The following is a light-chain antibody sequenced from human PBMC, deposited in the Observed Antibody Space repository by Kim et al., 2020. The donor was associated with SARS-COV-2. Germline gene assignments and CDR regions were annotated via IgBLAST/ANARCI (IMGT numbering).Light chain of an antibody. CDR3: SSYTSSSTRG. J-gene: IGLJ2*01. CDR2: DVS. Sequence: QSALTQPASVSGSPGQSITISCTGTSSDVGGYNYVSWYQQHPGKATKLMIYDVSKRPSGVSNRFSGYKSGNTASLTISALQAEEEADYYCSSYTSSSTRGVGGGTKVTVL. CDR1: SSDVGGYNY. V-gene: IGLV2-14*01.